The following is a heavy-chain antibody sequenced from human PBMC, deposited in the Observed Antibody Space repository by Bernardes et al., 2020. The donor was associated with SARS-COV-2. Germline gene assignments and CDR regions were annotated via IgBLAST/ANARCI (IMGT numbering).Heavy chain of an antibody. CDR3: ARSHPIQPAGPGEY. Sequence: GGSLRLSCAASGFTFSHYGMHWVRQAPGKGLEWVTVIWYDGSDKYYADSVRGRFTISRDNSKNTVYLQMDSLRAEDTAVYYCARSHPIQPAGPGEYWGQGTLVTVSS. D-gene: IGHD3-10*01. V-gene: IGHV3-33*01. CDR1: GFTFSHYG. CDR2: IWYDGSDK. J-gene: IGHJ4*02.